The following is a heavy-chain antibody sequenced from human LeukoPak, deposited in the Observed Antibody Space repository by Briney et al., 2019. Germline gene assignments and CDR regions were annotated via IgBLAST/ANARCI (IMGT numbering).Heavy chain of an antibody. CDR3: ARSPGYSYGYAFDI. V-gene: IGHV4-38-2*02. CDR1: GGSISSGYY. D-gene: IGHD5-18*01. J-gene: IGHJ3*02. CDR2: IYHSGST. Sequence: SETLSLTCTVSGGSISSGYYWGWIRQPPGKGLEWIGSIYHSGSTYYNPSLKSRVTISVDTSKNQFSLKLSSVTAADTAVYYCARSPGYSYGYAFDIWGQGTMVTVSS.